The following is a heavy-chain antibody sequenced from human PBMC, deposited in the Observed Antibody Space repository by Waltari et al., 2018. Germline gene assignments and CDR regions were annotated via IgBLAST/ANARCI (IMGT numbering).Heavy chain of an antibody. CDR3: ARVVGGSYLSYFDL. J-gene: IGHJ2*01. Sequence: EVQLVESGGGLVQPGGSLRLSCAASGFTFSSYWMSWVRQAPGKGLEWVVNIKQDGSEKYYVDSVKGRFTISRDNAKNSLYLQMNSLRAEDTAVYYCARVVGGSYLSYFDLWGRGTLVTVSS. D-gene: IGHD1-26*01. CDR1: GFTFSSYW. CDR2: IKQDGSEK. V-gene: IGHV3-7*03.